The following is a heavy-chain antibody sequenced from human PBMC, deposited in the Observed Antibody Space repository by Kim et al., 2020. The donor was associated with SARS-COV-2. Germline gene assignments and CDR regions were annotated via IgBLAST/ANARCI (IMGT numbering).Heavy chain of an antibody. V-gene: IGHV3-7*03. Sequence: GGSLRLSCAASGFTFSSYWMSWVRQAPGKGLEWVANIKQDGSEKYYVDSVKGRFTISRDNAKNSLYLQMNSLRAEDTAVYYCARLTPPDIAVAGRWGYYYYGMDVWGQGTPVTVSS. CDR2: IKQDGSEK. CDR3: ARLTPPDIAVAGRWGYYYYGMDV. CDR1: GFTFSSYW. J-gene: IGHJ6*02. D-gene: IGHD6-19*01.